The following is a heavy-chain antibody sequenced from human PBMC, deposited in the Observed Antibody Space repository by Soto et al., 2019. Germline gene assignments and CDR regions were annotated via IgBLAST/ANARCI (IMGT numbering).Heavy chain of an antibody. CDR1: GYTFTGYY. Sequence: ASVKVSCKASGYTFTGYYMHWVRQAPGQGLEWMGWINPNSGGTNYAQKFQGRVTMTRDTSISTAYMELSRLRSDDTAVYYCARDTFLNYYDFWSGYYPWFDPWGQGTLVT. V-gene: IGHV1-2*02. CDR2: INPNSGGT. D-gene: IGHD3-3*01. J-gene: IGHJ5*02. CDR3: ARDTFLNYYDFWSGYYPWFDP.